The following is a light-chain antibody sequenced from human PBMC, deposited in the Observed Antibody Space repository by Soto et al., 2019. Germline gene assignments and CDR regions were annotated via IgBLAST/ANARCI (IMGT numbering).Light chain of an antibody. V-gene: IGKV1-9*01. J-gene: IGKJ5*01. Sequence: DIQLTQSPSFLSASVGDRVTITCRASQGITNYLAWYQQEPGKAPKLLIYLASTLQSGVPSRFSGSGSGTEFTITISSLQPEDFATYYCQQVDSFPVTFGQGTRLEIK. CDR1: QGITNY. CDR2: LAS. CDR3: QQVDSFPVT.